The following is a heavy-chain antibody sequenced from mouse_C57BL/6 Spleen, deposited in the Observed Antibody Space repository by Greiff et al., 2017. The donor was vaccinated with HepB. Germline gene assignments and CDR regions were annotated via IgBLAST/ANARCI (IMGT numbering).Heavy chain of an antibody. CDR2: ISSGGSYT. Sequence: EVKLVESGGDLVKPGGSLKLSCAASGFTFSSYGMSWVRQTPDKRLEWVATISSGGSYTYYPDSVKGRFTISRDNAKNTLYLQVSSLKSEDTAMYYSARSYDGYSGFDYWGQGTTLTVSS. V-gene: IGHV5-6*01. J-gene: IGHJ2*01. CDR3: ARSYDGYSGFDY. D-gene: IGHD2-3*01. CDR1: GFTFSSYG.